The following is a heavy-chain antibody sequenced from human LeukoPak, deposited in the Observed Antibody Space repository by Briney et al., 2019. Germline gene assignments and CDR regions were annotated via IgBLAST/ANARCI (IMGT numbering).Heavy chain of an antibody. CDR3: ARTRSSSYLTFDY. Sequence: LAGGSLRLSCAASEFTFSSYSMNWVRQAPGKGLEWVSYITNSGNSKSYADSVKGRFTISRDNTKNSLYLQMNGLRAEDTAVYYCARTRSSSYLTFDYWGQGILVTVSS. CDR2: ITNSGNSK. V-gene: IGHV3-48*01. J-gene: IGHJ4*02. D-gene: IGHD3-22*01. CDR1: EFTFSSYS.